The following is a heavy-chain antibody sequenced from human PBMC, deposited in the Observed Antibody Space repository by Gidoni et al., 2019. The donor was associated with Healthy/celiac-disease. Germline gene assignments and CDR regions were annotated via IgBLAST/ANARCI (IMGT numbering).Heavy chain of an antibody. Sequence: QVQLQQWGAGLLKPSETLSLTCAVYGGSFRGYYWSWIRQPPGKGLEWIGEINHSGSTNYNPSLKSRVTISVDTSKNQFSLKLSSVTAADTAVYYCARVKCTGGSCGAFDIWGQGTMVTVSS. J-gene: IGHJ3*02. CDR3: ARVKCTGGSCGAFDI. CDR2: INHSGST. V-gene: IGHV4-34*01. D-gene: IGHD6-13*01. CDR1: GGSFRGYY.